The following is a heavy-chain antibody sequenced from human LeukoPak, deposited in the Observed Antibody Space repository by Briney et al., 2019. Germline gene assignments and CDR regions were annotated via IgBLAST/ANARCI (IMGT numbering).Heavy chain of an antibody. CDR1: GGSISSYY. CDR3: AGVGATGPFDY. Sequence: TSETLSLTCTVSGGSISSYYWSWIRQPPAKGLEWIGYIYYSGSTNYNPSLKSRVTISVDTSKNQFSLKLSSVTAADTAVYYCAGVGATGPFDYWGQGTLVTVSS. CDR2: IYYSGST. J-gene: IGHJ4*02. D-gene: IGHD1-26*01. V-gene: IGHV4-59*01.